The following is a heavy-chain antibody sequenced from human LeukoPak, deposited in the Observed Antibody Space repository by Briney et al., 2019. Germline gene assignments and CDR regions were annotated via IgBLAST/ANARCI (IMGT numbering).Heavy chain of an antibody. J-gene: IGHJ3*02. V-gene: IGHV1-69*05. Sequence: SVKVSCEASGGTFSSYAISWVRQAPGQGLEWMGWIIPIFGTANYAQKFQGRVTITTDESTSTAYMELSSLRSEDTAVYYCARVSYHHYPVQAFDIWGQGTMVTVSS. D-gene: IGHD1-14*01. CDR3: ARVSYHHYPVQAFDI. CDR2: IIPIFGTA. CDR1: GGTFSSYA.